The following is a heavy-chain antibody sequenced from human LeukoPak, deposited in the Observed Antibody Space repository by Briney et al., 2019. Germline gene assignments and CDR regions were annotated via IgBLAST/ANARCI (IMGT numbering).Heavy chain of an antibody. CDR2: ISSSSSYI. Sequence: GGSLRLSCAASGFTFSSYSMNWVRQAPGKGLEWVSSISSSSSYIYYADPVKGRFTISRDNAKNSLYLQMNSLRAEDTAVYYCARGLAGSSTSCYNFWGQGTLVTVSS. J-gene: IGHJ4*02. CDR1: GFTFSSYS. D-gene: IGHD2-2*02. V-gene: IGHV3-21*01. CDR3: ARGLAGSSTSCYNF.